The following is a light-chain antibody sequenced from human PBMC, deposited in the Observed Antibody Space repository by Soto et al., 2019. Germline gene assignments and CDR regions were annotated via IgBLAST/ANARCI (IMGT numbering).Light chain of an antibody. CDR3: QSYDSSLSGYV. CDR2: GNS. Sequence: QTVVTQPPSVSGAPGQRVTISCTGNSSNIGAGYDVHWYQQLPGTAPKLLIYGNSNRPSGVPDRFSGSKSGTSASLAITGLQAEEEADYYCQSYDSSLSGYVFGTGTKVTVL. CDR1: SSNIGAGYD. V-gene: IGLV1-40*01. J-gene: IGLJ1*01.